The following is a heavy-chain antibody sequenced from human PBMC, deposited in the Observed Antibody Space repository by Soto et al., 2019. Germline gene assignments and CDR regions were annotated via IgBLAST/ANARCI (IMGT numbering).Heavy chain of an antibody. Sequence: GGSLRLSCAASGFTFSRYGMNWVRQAPGKGLEWVSSISSSTSYVYYADSVKGRFSVSRDNAKKILYLEMYALRTEDTAVYYCARDPSEGRVGNWFESWGQGTPVTVSS. CDR3: ARDPSEGRVGNWFES. D-gene: IGHD2-2*01. J-gene: IGHJ5*01. CDR1: GFTFSRYG. V-gene: IGHV3-21*01. CDR2: ISSSTSYV.